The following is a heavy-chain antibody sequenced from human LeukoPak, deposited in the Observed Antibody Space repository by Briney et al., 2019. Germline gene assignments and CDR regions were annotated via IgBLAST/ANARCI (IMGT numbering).Heavy chain of an antibody. CDR1: GGSIRSYY. Sequence: KASETLSLTCTVAGGSIRSYYWSWIRQPAGKGLEWIGRIYTSGSTNYNPSLESRVTMSVDTSKNQFSLRLSSVTAADTAVYYCARDAGYYGSGSRGAFDYWGQGTLVTVSS. CDR2: IYTSGST. CDR3: ARDAGYYGSGSRGAFDY. J-gene: IGHJ4*02. V-gene: IGHV4-4*07. D-gene: IGHD3-10*01.